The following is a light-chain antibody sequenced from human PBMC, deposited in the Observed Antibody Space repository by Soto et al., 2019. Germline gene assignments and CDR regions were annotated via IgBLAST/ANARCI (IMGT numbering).Light chain of an antibody. CDR2: DAS. V-gene: IGKV1-5*01. J-gene: IGKJ1*01. CDR3: QHYNSYSEA. Sequence: DIQMTQSPPTLSAFVGDRVTITCRASQSISSWLAWYQQKPGKAPKLLIYDASSLESGVPSRFSGSGSGTEFTLTISSLQPDDFATYYCQHYNSYSEAFGQGTKVDI. CDR1: QSISSW.